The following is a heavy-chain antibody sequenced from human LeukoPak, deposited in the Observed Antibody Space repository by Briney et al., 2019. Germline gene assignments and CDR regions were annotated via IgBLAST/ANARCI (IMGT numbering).Heavy chain of an antibody. Sequence: GASVKVSCKASGYTFTSYAMNWVRQAPGQGLEWTGWINTNTGNPTYAQGFTGRFVFSLDTSVSTAYLQISSLKAEDTAVYYCARGVWFGELLKRDNWFDPWGQGTLVTVSS. CDR2: INTNTGNP. V-gene: IGHV7-4-1*02. J-gene: IGHJ5*02. CDR3: ARGVWFGELLKRDNWFDP. CDR1: GYTFTSYA. D-gene: IGHD3-10*01.